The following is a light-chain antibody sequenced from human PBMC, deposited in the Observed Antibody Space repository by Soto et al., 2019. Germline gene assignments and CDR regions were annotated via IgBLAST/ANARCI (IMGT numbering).Light chain of an antibody. Sequence: EIVLTQSPGTLSLSPGERATLSCRASQTVSGNYLAWYQQKPRQSPRLLIYGSSDRATGIPDRFSGSGSGTDFTLTITRVEPEDFAVYYCQQYGSSPPYTFGQGTKLETK. J-gene: IGKJ2*01. CDR2: GSS. CDR1: QTVSGNY. CDR3: QQYGSSPPYT. V-gene: IGKV3-20*01.